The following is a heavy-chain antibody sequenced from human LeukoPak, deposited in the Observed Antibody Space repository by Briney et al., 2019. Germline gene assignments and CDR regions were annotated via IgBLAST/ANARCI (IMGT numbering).Heavy chain of an antibody. J-gene: IGHJ4*02. CDR1: GGSISSYY. CDR2: VYYSGST. V-gene: IGHV4-59*01. D-gene: IGHD3-10*01. CDR3: ARSELLWFGGVNSGFDY. Sequence: SETLSLTCTVSGGSISSYYWSWIRQPPGKGLEWIGYVYYSGSTNYNPSLKSRVTISIDTSRTQFSLKLSSVTAADTAVYYCARSELLWFGGVNSGFDYWGQGALVTVSS.